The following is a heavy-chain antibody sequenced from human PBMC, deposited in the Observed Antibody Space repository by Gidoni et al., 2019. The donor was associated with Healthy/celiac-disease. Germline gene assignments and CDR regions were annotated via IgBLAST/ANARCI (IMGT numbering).Heavy chain of an antibody. V-gene: IGHV3-23*01. CDR3: AKEGGIVVVPAALRNGMDV. CDR2: IRGSGGST. J-gene: IGHJ6*02. Sequence: VQLLESGGGLVQPGGSLRLSCAAPGFTFSSYAMSWGRQGPRKGLEWVSAIRGSGGSTYYADSVKGRFTISRDNAKSTLYLQMNSLRAEDTAVYYCAKEGGIVVVPAALRNGMDVWGQGTTVTVSS. CDR1: GFTFSSYA. D-gene: IGHD2-2*01.